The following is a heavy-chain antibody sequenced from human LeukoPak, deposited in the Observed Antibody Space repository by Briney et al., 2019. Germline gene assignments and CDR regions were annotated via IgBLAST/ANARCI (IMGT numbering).Heavy chain of an antibody. V-gene: IGHV4-34*01. D-gene: IGHD3-10*01. CDR2: INHSGST. CDR1: GFTVSSSY. J-gene: IGHJ4*02. Sequence: GSLRLSCAASGFTVSSSYMTWVRQPPGKGLEWIGEINHSGSTNYNPSLKSRVTISVDTSKNQFSLKLSSVTAADTAVYYCARGRHHYYGSGSYFDYWGQGTLVTVSS. CDR3: ARGRHHYYGSGSYFDY.